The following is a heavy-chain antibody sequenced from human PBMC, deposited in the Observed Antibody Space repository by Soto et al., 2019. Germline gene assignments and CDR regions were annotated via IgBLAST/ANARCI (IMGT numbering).Heavy chain of an antibody. D-gene: IGHD6-6*01. J-gene: IGHJ5*02. V-gene: IGHV3-48*02. CDR3: ARAPTSSIAARWNWFDP. CDR1: VFTFSSYS. CDR2: ISSSSSTI. Sequence: PGGSLRLSCASSVFTFSSYSMNWVRHAPGKGLEWVSYISSSSSTIYYADSVKGRFTISRDNAKNSLYLQMNRLRDEDTAAYYRARAPTSSIAARWNWFDPWGQGTLETVSS.